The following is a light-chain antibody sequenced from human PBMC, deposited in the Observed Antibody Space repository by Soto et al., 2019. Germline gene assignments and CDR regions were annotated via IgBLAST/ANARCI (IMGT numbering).Light chain of an antibody. CDR2: ENN. Sequence: QSVLTQPPSVSAAPGQKVTISCSGSSSNIGNNYVSWYQQLPGTAPKLLIYENNKRPSGIPDRFSCSKSSTSATLGITGLQTGDEADYYCGTWASRLSDGSVFGTGTKLTVL. J-gene: IGLJ1*01. V-gene: IGLV1-51*02. CDR1: SSNIGNNY. CDR3: GTWASRLSDGSV.